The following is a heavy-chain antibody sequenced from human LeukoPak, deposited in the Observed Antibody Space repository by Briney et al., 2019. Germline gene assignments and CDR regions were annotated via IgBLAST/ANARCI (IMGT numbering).Heavy chain of an antibody. Sequence: GGSLRLSCVVSGFTFSDYHMSWIRQAPGKGLEWVSYISSDNSTAYYADSVKGRFTVSRDNAKDSLYLQMNSLRAEDTAVYYCARQGYCSRGSCYWSGWFDPWGQGTLVTVSS. CDR1: GFTFSDYH. D-gene: IGHD2-15*01. V-gene: IGHV3-11*01. CDR3: ARQGYCSRGSCYWSGWFDP. J-gene: IGHJ5*02. CDR2: ISSDNSTA.